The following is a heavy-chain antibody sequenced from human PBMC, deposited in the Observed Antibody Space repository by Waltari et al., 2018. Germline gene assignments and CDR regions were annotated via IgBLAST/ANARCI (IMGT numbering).Heavy chain of an antibody. V-gene: IGHV4-34*01. CDR3: ARDGYDYVWGKENYFDY. D-gene: IGHD3-16*01. CDR1: GGSFSGYS. J-gene: IGHJ4*02. Sequence: QVQLQQWGAGLLKPSETLSLTCAVYGGSFSGYSWSWIRQPQGKGLEWIGEINHSGSTNYNPSLKSRVTISVDTSKNQFSLKLSSVTAADTAVYYCARDGYDYVWGKENYFDYWGQGTLVTVSS. CDR2: INHSGST.